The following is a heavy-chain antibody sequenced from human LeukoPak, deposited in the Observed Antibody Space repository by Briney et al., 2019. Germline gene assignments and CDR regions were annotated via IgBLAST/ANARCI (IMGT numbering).Heavy chain of an antibody. Sequence: GGSLRLSCAASGFTFSSYSMNWVRQAPGKGLEWVSSISSSSSYIYYADSVKGRFTISRDNAKNSLYLQMNSLRAEDTAVYYCARDRIWYGSGSPFHGMDVWGQGTTVTVSS. J-gene: IGHJ6*02. CDR3: ARDRIWYGSGSPFHGMDV. D-gene: IGHD3-10*01. CDR1: GFTFSSYS. CDR2: ISSSSSYI. V-gene: IGHV3-21*01.